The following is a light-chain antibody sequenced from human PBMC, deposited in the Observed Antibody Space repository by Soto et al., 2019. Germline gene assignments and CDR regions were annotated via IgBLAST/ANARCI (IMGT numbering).Light chain of an antibody. V-gene: IGLV1-44*01. J-gene: IGLJ3*02. CDR1: SSNIGSNT. CDR2: NNN. Sequence: QSVLTQPPSASGTPGQRVTISCSGSSSNIGSNTVNWYQHLPGTAPKLLIYNNNQRPSGVPDRFSGSKSGISASLAISGLQSEDEADYYCAPWDDSLNGWVFGGGTQLTVL. CDR3: APWDDSLNGWV.